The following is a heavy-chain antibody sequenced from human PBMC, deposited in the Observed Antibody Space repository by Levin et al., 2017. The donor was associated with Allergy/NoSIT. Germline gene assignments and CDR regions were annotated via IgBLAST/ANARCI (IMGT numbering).Heavy chain of an antibody. CDR2: IYYSGST. CDR1: GGPISSSSYY. V-gene: IGHV4-39*01. J-gene: IGHJ3*02. D-gene: IGHD2-15*01. CDR3: AGCSGGSCYGSDAFDI. Sequence: PSETLSLTCTVSGGPISSSSYYWGWIRQPPGTGREWIGSIYYSGSTYYNPSLKSRPTISADTSKNQFSLKLSSVTAADTAVYYLAGCSGGSCYGSDAFDIWGQGTMVTVSS.